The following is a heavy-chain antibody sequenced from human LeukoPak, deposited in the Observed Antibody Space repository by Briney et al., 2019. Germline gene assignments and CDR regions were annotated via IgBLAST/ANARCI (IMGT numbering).Heavy chain of an antibody. D-gene: IGHD3-10*01. CDR1: GFTFSRNA. V-gene: IGHV3-7*01. CDR3: ARDLVGGYYGMDV. Sequence: GGSLRLSCAASGFTFSRNAMSWVRQAPGKGLEWVANIKQDGSEKYYVDSVKGRFTISRDNAKNSLYLQMNSLRAEDTAVYYCARDLVGGYYGMDVWGQGTTVTVSS. J-gene: IGHJ6*02. CDR2: IKQDGSEK.